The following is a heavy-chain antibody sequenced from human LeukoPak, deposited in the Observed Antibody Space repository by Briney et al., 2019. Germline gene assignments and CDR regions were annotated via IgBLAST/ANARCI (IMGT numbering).Heavy chain of an antibody. J-gene: IGHJ4*02. CDR1: GGSISSGGYY. CDR2: IYYSGST. Sequence: SQTLSLTCTVSGGSISSGGYYWSWIRQHPGKGLEWFGYIYYSGSTYYHPSLKSRVTISVDTSKNQFSLKLSSVTAADTAVYYCATYCSGGSCPSYYFDYWGQGTLVTVSS. V-gene: IGHV4-31*03. D-gene: IGHD2-15*01. CDR3: ATYCSGGSCPSYYFDY.